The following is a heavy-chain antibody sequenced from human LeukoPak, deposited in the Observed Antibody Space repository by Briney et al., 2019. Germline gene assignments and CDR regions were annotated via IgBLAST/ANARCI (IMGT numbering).Heavy chain of an antibody. CDR3: ARCLGGDRRGNFDY. CDR1: GFTFSTYA. J-gene: IGHJ4*02. V-gene: IGHV3-23*01. Sequence: GGSLRLSCAASGFTFSTYAMSWVRQAPGKGLEWVSSITGSGGSTYYADSVKGRFTISRDNSKNTLYLQMNSLRAEDTAVYYCARCLGGDRRGNFDYWGQGTLVTVSS. CDR2: ITGSGGST. D-gene: IGHD2-21*02.